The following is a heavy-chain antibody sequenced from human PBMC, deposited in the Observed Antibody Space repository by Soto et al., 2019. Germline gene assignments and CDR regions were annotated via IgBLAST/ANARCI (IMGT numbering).Heavy chain of an antibody. CDR2: IDPSDSYT. Sequence: PGESLKISCKGSGYSLTSYWISWVRQMPGKGLEWMGRIDPSDSYTNYSPSFQGHVTISADKSISTAYLQWSSLKASDTAMYYCSRLLLSRVEFDFWGQGSLVPVSS. V-gene: IGHV5-10-1*01. CDR1: GYSLTSYW. CDR3: SRLLLSRVEFDF. D-gene: IGHD3-16*02. J-gene: IGHJ4*02.